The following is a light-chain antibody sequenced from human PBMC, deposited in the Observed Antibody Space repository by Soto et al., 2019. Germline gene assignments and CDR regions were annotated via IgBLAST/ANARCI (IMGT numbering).Light chain of an antibody. Sequence: EIVMTQSPATLSVSPGERATLSCRASQSVSINLAWYQQRPGQAPRLLIYGASTRATDIPARFSGSASGTEFTLTISSLQSEDFAVYFCQQYNDWPPSYTFGQGTKLEIK. CDR3: QQYNDWPPSYT. CDR1: QSVSIN. J-gene: IGKJ2*01. CDR2: GAS. V-gene: IGKV3-15*01.